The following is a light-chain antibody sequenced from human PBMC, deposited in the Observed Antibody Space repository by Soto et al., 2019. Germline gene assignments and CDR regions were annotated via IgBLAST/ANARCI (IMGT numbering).Light chain of an antibody. J-gene: IGLJ2*01. CDR2: GNS. CDR3: QSYGSSRSAVV. V-gene: IGLV1-40*01. Sequence: QSVLTQPPSVSGAPGPRVTISCTGSSSNIGAGYDVHWYQQLPGTDPKLLIYGNSNRPSGVPDRFSGSKSGTSASLAITGLQAEDEADYYCQSYGSSRSAVVFGGGTKLTVL. CDR1: SSNIGAGYD.